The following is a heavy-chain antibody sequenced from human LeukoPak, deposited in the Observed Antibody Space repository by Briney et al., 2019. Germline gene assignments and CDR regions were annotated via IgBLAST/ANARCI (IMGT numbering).Heavy chain of an antibody. D-gene: IGHD6-19*01. Sequence: PSETLSLTCAVYGGSFSGYYWSWIRQPPGKGLEWIGEINHSGSTNYNPSLKSRVTISVNTSKNQFSLKLSSVTAADTDVYYCARRAGYSSGWFHYYYYMDVWGKGTTVTISS. J-gene: IGHJ6*03. CDR2: INHSGST. CDR1: GGSFSGYY. CDR3: ARRAGYSSGWFHYYYYMDV. V-gene: IGHV4-34*01.